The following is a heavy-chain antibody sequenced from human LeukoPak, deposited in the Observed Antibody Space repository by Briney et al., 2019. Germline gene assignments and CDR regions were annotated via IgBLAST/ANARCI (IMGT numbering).Heavy chain of an antibody. CDR1: AFTVSNYW. V-gene: IGHV3-74*01. J-gene: IGHJ4*02. CDR3: ARDRESAGSSAIDF. CDR2: INRGGTTT. D-gene: IGHD1-26*01. Sequence: GGSLTLSCAAAAFTVSNYWAHWARQAPGKGLVWVSRINRGGTTTNYADSVKGRFTVPRDNVKNTPNLQLNSLRAEDTAVYYCARDRESAGSSAIDFWGQGTLVTVSS.